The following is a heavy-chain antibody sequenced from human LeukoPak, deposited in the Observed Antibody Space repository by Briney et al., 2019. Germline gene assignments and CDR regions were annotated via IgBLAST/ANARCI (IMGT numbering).Heavy chain of an antibody. D-gene: IGHD3-22*01. CDR2: IRYDGSEK. CDR1: GFTFSSYG. Sequence: PGGSLRLSCAASGFTFSSYGMHWVRQAPGKGLEWVAFIRYDGSEKYYADSVKGRITISRDNSKNTLYVQMNGLRAEDTAVYYCAKDGGGYYPYYYYYMDVWGKGTTVTISS. V-gene: IGHV3-30*02. J-gene: IGHJ6*03. CDR3: AKDGGGYYPYYYYYMDV.